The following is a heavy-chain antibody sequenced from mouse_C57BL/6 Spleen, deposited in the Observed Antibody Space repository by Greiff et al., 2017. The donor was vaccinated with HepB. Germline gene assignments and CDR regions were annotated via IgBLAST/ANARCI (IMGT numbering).Heavy chain of an antibody. V-gene: IGHV1-64*01. D-gene: IGHD2-4*01. CDR1: GYTFTSYW. CDR2: IHPNSGST. J-gene: IGHJ1*03. Sequence: VQLQQSGAELVKPGASVKLSCKASGYTFTSYWMHWVKQRPGQGLEWIGMIHPNSGSTNYNEKFKSKATLTVDKSSSTAYMQLSSLTSEDSAVYYCAGGKSDYDGYVDVWGTGTTVTVSS. CDR3: AGGKSDYDGYVDV.